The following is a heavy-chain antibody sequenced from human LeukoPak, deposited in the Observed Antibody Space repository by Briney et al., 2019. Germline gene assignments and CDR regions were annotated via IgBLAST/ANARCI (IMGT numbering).Heavy chain of an antibody. CDR2: IYNNGNT. J-gene: IGHJ4*02. CDR1: GFTVSSNY. CDR3: AREVTGGNPFDY. V-gene: IGHV3-53*01. Sequence: GGSLRLSCAASGFTVSSNYMSWVRQAPGKGLEWVSVIYNNGNTYYADSVKGRFTTSRDNSKNTLYLQMNSLRAEDTAVYYCAREVTGGNPFDYWGQGTLVTVSS. D-gene: IGHD4-23*01.